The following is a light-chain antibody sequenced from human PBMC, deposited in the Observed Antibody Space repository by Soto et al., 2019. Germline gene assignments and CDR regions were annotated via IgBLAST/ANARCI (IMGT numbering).Light chain of an antibody. CDR1: QDIRSD. J-gene: IGKJ4*01. CDR2: AAS. Sequence: AIQMTQSPSSLSASVGDRVTVTCRASQDIRSDVGWYQQKPGQAPKVLMYAASRLHSGVPSRFSVSGSGTDVVLTISSLQLEDVATYYCLQNNNYPLTFGGGTKVEIK. V-gene: IGKV1-6*01. CDR3: LQNNNYPLT.